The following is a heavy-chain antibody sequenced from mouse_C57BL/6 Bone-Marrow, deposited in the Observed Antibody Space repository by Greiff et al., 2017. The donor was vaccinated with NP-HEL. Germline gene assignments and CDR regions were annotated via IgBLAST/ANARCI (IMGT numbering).Heavy chain of an antibody. CDR1: GYSITSGYY. Sequence: EVQLQESGPGLVKPSQSLSLTCSVTGYSITSGYYWNWLRQFPGNKLEWMGYISYDGSNNYNPSLKNRISITRDTSKNQFFLKLNSVTTEDTATYYCARGGLGSYFDYWGQGTTLTVSS. CDR3: ARGGLGSYFDY. J-gene: IGHJ2*01. V-gene: IGHV3-6*01. CDR2: ISYDGSN.